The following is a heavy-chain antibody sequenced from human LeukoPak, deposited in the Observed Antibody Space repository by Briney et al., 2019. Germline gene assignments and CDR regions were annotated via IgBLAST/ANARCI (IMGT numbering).Heavy chain of an antibody. D-gene: IGHD5-18*01. J-gene: IGHJ4*02. CDR2: IYYSGST. CDR3: AREGVDTAMALSY. V-gene: IGHV4-59*01. CDR1: GGSISSYY. Sequence: PSETLSLTCTVSGGSISSYYWSWIRQPPGKGLEWIGYIYYSGSTNYNPSLKSRVTISVDTSKNQFSLKLSFVTAADTAVYYCAREGVDTAMALSYWGQGTLVTVSS.